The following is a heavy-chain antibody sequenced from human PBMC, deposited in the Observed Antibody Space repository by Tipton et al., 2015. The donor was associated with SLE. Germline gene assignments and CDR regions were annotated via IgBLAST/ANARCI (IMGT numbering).Heavy chain of an antibody. V-gene: IGHV3-9*01. Sequence: SLRLSCAASGFTFDNYATRWLRQAPGKGLEWVSGISWDGYVIGYVDSVKGRFTVSRDNAKNSLYLQMNSLRDEDTGSASAPTLFPLVSW. CDR3: PTLFPLVS. CDR1: GFTFDNYA. J-gene: IGHJ5*01. CDR2: ISWDGYVI. D-gene: IGHD3-3*01.